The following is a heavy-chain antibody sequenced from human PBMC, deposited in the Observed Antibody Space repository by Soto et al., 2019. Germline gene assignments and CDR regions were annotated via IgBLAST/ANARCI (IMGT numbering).Heavy chain of an antibody. V-gene: IGHV4-30-4*01. CDR2: IYYSGNT. D-gene: IGHD4-17*01. CDR3: ASSTLYGMDV. CDR1: GGSISSGYYY. Sequence: SGTLSLTCSVSGGSISSGYYYWSWIRQTPGKGLEWIGNIYYSGNTYYNPSLKSRLIISIDTPKNQFSLKVGSVTAADPAVYYCASSTLYGMDVCGQGTTVT. J-gene: IGHJ6*02.